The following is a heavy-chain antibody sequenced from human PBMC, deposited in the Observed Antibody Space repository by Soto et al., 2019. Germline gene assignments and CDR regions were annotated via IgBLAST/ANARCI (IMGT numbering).Heavy chain of an antibody. D-gene: IGHD5-12*01. CDR1: GGSFSGYY. V-gene: IGHV4-34*01. CDR2: INHSGST. CDR3: ASIRGYSGYDARNFDY. J-gene: IGHJ4*02. Sequence: SETLSLTCAVYGGSFSGYYWSWIRQPPGKGLEWIGEINHSGSTNYNPSLKSRVTISVDTSKNQFSLKLSSVTVADTAVYYCASIRGYSGYDARNFDYWGQGTLVTVSS.